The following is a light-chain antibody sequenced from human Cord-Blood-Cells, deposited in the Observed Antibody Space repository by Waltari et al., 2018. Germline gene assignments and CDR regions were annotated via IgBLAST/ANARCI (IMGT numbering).Light chain of an antibody. CDR1: QSVSSSY. V-gene: IGKV3-20*01. CDR2: GAS. CDR3: QQYGSSPWT. Sequence: EIVLTQSPGTLSLSPGERATLSCRASQSVSSSYLAWYQQKPGQAPRLLSYGASSSATGIPDRFSGSGSGTDFTLTISRLEPEDFAVYYCQQYGSSPWTFGQGTKVEIK. J-gene: IGKJ1*01.